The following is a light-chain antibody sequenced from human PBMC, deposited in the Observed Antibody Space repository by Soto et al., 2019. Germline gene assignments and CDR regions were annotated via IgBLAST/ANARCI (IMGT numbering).Light chain of an antibody. CDR3: VLLYGGAWV. V-gene: IGLV7-43*01. J-gene: IGLJ3*02. Sequence: QTVVTQEPSLTVSPGGTVTLTCALTTGAVTSDYYPNWFQRKPGQALRTLIYRTSNKHSWTPARFSGSLLGGKAALTLSGVQPEDKADYYCVLLYGGAWVFGGGTKVTVL. CDR1: TGAVTSDYY. CDR2: RTS.